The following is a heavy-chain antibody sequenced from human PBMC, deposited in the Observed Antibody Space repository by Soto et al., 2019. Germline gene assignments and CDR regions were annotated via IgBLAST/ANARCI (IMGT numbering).Heavy chain of an antibody. CDR3: ARSVLDNDFWSGYYTAYGPFDY. D-gene: IGHD3-3*01. J-gene: IGHJ4*02. V-gene: IGHV4-59*01. CDR1: GGSISSYY. CDR2: IYYSGST. Sequence: SETLSLTCTVSGGSISSYYWSWIRQPPGKGLEWIGYIYYSGSTNYNPSLKSRVTISVDTSKNQFSLKLSSVTAADTAVYYCARSVLDNDFWSGYYTAYGPFDYWGQGTLVTVSS.